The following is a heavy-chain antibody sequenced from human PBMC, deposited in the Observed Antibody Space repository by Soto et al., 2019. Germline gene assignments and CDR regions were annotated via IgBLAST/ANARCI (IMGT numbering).Heavy chain of an antibody. Sequence: EVQLVESGGGLVKPGGSLRLSCAASGFTLSSYSMNWVRQAPGKGLEWVSSISSSSSYIYYADSVKGRFTISRDNAKNSLYLQMNSLRAEDTAVYYCARDGFLYRGSPTHIDYWGQGTLVTVSS. D-gene: IGHD1-26*01. V-gene: IGHV3-21*01. CDR3: ARDGFLYRGSPTHIDY. CDR1: GFTLSSYS. CDR2: ISSSSSYI. J-gene: IGHJ4*02.